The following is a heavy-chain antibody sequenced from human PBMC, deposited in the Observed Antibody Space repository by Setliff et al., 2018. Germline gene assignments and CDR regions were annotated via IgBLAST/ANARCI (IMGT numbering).Heavy chain of an antibody. CDR2: INTNTGNP. CDR1: GGIFNSFS. V-gene: IGHV7-4-1*02. D-gene: IGHD3-16*01. J-gene: IGHJ6*03. CDR3: ASRGTSNGYYYYMDV. Sequence: ASVKVSCKASGGIFNSFSITWVRQAPGQGLEWMGWINTNTGNPTYAQGFTGRFVFSLDTSVSTAYLQISSLKAEDTAVYYCASRGTSNGYYYYMDVWGKGTTVTVSS.